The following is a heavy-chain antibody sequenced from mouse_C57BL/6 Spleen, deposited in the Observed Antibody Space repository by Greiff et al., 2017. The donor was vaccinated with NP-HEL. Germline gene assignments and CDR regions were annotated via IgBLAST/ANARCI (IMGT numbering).Heavy chain of an antibody. CDR3: ARPLYSNYPYAMDY. D-gene: IGHD2-5*01. Sequence: QVQLQQSGPELVKPGASVKISCKASGYAFSSSWMNWVKQRPGKGLEWIGRIYPGDGDTNYNGKFKGKATLTADKSSSTAYMQLSSLTSEDSAVYFCARPLYSNYPYAMDYWGQGASVTVSS. CDR2: IYPGDGDT. J-gene: IGHJ4*01. V-gene: IGHV1-82*01. CDR1: GYAFSSSW.